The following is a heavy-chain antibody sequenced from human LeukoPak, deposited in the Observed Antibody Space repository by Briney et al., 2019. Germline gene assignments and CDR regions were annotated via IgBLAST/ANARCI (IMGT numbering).Heavy chain of an antibody. CDR1: GFPFSIDS. D-gene: IGHD3-10*01. J-gene: IGHJ3*02. CDR2: ISSSSNTI. Sequence: GSLPLSCAASGFPFSIDSMNWVRPVPAKGLEWVSYISSSSNTIYYAASVKGGFTISRDNAKNSLYLQMNSLRVEDTAVYYCARDRNYYGSGKDAFDIWGQGTMVTVS. V-gene: IGHV3-48*01. CDR3: ARDRNYYGSGKDAFDI.